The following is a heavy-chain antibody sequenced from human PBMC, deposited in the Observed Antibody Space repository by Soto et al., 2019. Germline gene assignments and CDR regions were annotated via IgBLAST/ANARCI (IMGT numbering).Heavy chain of an antibody. CDR3: ARGRGTRFNWFDP. D-gene: IGHD1-1*01. V-gene: IGHV1-46*01. J-gene: IGHJ5*02. Sequence: QVQLVQSGAEVKKPGASVKVSCKASGYTFTSNYVQWVRQAPGQGLEWMGFINPSGGTTSYTRKFQGRVTMTRDTSTSTVYMELSSLRSEDTAVYYCARGRGTRFNWFDPWGQGTLVTVSS. CDR2: INPSGGTT. CDR1: GYTFTSNY.